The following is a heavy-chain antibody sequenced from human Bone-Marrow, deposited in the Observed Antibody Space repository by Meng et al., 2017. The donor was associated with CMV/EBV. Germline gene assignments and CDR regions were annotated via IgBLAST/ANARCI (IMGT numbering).Heavy chain of an antibody. V-gene: IGHV3-74*01. CDR2: VNEDGSTT. CDR1: GFTFRNYW. CDR3: ARESSGWTPGY. D-gene: IGHD6-19*01. J-gene: IGHJ1*01. Sequence: GESLKISCAVTGFTFRNYWMHWVRQAPGRGLVWVSRVNEDGSTTIYADSVKGRFTISRDNAKNTLYLQMNSLRGEDTAVYYCARESSGWTPGYWVQGTLVTVSS.